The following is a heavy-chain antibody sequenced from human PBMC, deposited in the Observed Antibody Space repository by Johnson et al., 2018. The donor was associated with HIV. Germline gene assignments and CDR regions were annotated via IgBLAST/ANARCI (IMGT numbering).Heavy chain of an antibody. Sequence: QVQLVESGGGVVQPGRSLRLSCAASGFTFSSYGMHWVRQAPGKGLEWVAVIWYDGSNKYYADSVKGRFTISRDNSKNTLYLQMNSLRAEDTAVYYCASGIWYLWSAFDIWGQGAMVTVSS. J-gene: IGHJ3*02. V-gene: IGHV3-30*19. CDR2: IWYDGSNK. CDR3: ASGIWYLWSAFDI. CDR1: GFTFSSYG. D-gene: IGHD3-3*01.